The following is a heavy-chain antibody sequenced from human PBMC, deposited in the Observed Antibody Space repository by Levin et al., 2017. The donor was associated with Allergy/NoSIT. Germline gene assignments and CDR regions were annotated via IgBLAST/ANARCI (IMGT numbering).Heavy chain of an antibody. D-gene: IGHD4-17*01. J-gene: IGHJ4*02. CDR1: GGSFSGYY. CDR2: INHSGST. CDR3: ARDPARGTTVN. Sequence: SETLSLTCAVYGGSFSGYYWSWIRQPPGKGLEWIGEINHSGSTNYNPSLKSRVTISVDTSKNQFSLKLSSVTAADTAVYYCARDPARGTTVNWGQGTLVTVSS. V-gene: IGHV4-34*01.